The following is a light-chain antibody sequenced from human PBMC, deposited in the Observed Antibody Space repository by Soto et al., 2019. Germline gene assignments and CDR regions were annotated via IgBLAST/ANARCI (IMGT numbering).Light chain of an antibody. Sequence: DIQSTRSPSSLSASVGDRVTITCLASQGISNYLAWYQQNPGKVPKLLIYAASTLQSGVPSRFSGSGSGTDFTLTSSSLQPEDFATYYCQQSYSTPITFGQGTRLEIK. CDR1: QGISNY. CDR3: QQSYSTPIT. V-gene: IGKV1-27*01. CDR2: AAS. J-gene: IGKJ5*01.